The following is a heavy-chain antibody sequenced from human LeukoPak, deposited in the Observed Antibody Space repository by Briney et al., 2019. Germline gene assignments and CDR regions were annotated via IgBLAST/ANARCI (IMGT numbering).Heavy chain of an antibody. D-gene: IGHD4-17*01. V-gene: IGHV4-39*01. J-gene: IGHJ5*02. CDR2: IYSSGST. Sequence: SETLSLTCAVSGGFISNINWWSWVRQPPGKGLEWIGSIYSSGSTYYNPSLKSRVTISVDTSKNQFSLKLTSVTAADTAVYYCARHYGPWGQGTLVTVSS. CDR3: ARHYGP. CDR1: GGFISNINW.